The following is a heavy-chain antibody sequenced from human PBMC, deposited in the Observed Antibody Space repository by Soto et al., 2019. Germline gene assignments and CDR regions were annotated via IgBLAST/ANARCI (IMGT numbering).Heavy chain of an antibody. CDR2: ISGYNGNT. J-gene: IGHJ2*01. CDR1: GYSFTSYA. Sequence: QVQLMQSGAEVKKPGASVKVSCKASGYSFTSYAISWVRQAPGQGLEWMGWISGYNGNTNYAQKLQGRVTMTTDTSTSTAYMELRSLRSDDTAVYYCAKDNRGYTACWYYDLWGRGTLVTVSS. V-gene: IGHV1-18*01. CDR3: AKDNRGYTACWYYDL. D-gene: IGHD3-22*01.